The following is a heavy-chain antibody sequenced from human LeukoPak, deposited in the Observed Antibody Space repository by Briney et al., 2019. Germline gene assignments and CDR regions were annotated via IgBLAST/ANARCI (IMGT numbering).Heavy chain of an antibody. CDR2: IRGSDDST. J-gene: IGHJ4*02. V-gene: IGHV3-23*01. CDR3: AKDTGPAAGITADY. Sequence: GGSLRLSCAASGFTFSSYAMTWVRQAPGKGLEWVSTIRGSDDSTYYADSVKDRFTISRDNSKNTLYLQMNSLRAEDTAIYYCAKDTGPAAGITADYWGQGTLVTVSS. D-gene: IGHD6-13*01. CDR1: GFTFSSYA.